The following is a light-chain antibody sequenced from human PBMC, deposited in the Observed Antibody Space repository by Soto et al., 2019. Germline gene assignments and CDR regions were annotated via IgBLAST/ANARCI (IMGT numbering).Light chain of an antibody. CDR1: QTIIGY. V-gene: IGKV1-39*01. CDR3: QQSYTTPRT. Sequence: DIQMTQSPSSLSASIGDSVTITCRASQTIIGYLNWYQQKPGKAPRLLINAASNLQSGVPSRFRGSGSETDFTLTITSLQPEDFETYYCQQSYTTPRTFGQGTKVDIK. J-gene: IGKJ1*01. CDR2: AAS.